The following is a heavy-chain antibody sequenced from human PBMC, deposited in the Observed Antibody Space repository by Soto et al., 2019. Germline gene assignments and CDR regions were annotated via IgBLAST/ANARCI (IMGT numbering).Heavy chain of an antibody. J-gene: IGHJ5*02. V-gene: IGHV4-31*03. CDR2: IYYSGST. CDR3: ARTIVVVTAQYNWFDP. Sequence: SETLSLTCTVSGGSISSGGYYWSWIRQHPGKGLEWIGYIYYSGSTYYNPSLKSRVTISVDTSKYQFSLKLSSVTAADTAVYYCARTIVVVTAQYNWFDPWGQGTLVTVSS. D-gene: IGHD2-21*02. CDR1: GGSISSGGYY.